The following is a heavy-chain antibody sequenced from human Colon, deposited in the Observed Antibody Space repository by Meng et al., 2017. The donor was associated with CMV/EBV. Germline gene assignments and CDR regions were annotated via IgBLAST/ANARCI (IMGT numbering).Heavy chain of an antibody. Sequence: EVAQWYYGGRLVQPGVSRGRSCVVPGFTFSGFWMHWVRQAPGKGLVWVERINRDGSSATYAESLKGRFTISRDNTKNTVYLQMNSLRAEDTAIYSCVRDEEVSARCLGYWGQGTLVTVFS. D-gene: IGHD5/OR15-5a*01. CDR2: INRDGSSA. J-gene: IGHJ4*02. CDR1: GFTFSGFW. V-gene: IGHV3-74*01. CDR3: VRDEEVSARCLGY.